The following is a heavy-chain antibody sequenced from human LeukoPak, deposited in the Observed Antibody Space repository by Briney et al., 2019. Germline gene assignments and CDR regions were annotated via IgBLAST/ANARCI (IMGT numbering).Heavy chain of an antibody. V-gene: IGHV4-4*07. CDR3: ARGTPDTKFDY. CDR2: IYTSEST. J-gene: IGHJ4*02. Sequence: PSETLSLTCTVSGGSISSYYWSWIRQPAGKGLEWMGRIYTSESTNYNPSLKSRVTMSVDTSKNQFSLKLRSVTAADTAVYHCARGTPDTKFDYWGQGPLVTVSS. CDR1: GGSISSYY.